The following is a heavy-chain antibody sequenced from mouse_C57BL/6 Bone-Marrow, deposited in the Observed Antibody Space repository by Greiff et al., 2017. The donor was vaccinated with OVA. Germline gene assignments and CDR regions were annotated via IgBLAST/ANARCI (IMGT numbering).Heavy chain of an antibody. CDR2: ISNGGGST. CDR1: GFTFSDFY. CDR3: ARLDAMDY. Sequence: EVKLVESGGGLVQPGGSLKLSCAASGFTFSDFYMYWIRQTPEKRLEWVAYISNGGGSTYYPDTGKGRFTISRDNAKNTLYLQMSRLKSEDTAMYYWARLDAMDYWGQGTSVTVSS. V-gene: IGHV5-12*01. J-gene: IGHJ4*01.